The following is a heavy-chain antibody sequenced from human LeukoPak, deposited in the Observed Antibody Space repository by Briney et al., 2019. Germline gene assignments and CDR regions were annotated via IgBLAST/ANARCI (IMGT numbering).Heavy chain of an antibody. CDR1: GFSLSTSGVG. CDR3: AHKIYSSGWSNYYYYGMDV. D-gene: IGHD6-19*01. V-gene: IGHV2-5*02. CDR2: IYWDDDK. J-gene: IGHJ6*02. Sequence: SGPTLVKPTQTLTLTCTFSGFSLSTSGVGVGWIRQPPGKALEWLALIYWDDDKRYSPSLKSRLTITKDTSKNQVVLTMTNMDPVDTATYYCAHKIYSSGWSNYYYYGMDVWGQGTTVTVSS.